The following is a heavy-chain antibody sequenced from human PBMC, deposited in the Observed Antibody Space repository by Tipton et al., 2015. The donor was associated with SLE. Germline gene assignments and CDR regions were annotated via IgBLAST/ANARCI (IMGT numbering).Heavy chain of an antibody. J-gene: IGHJ4*02. CDR1: GGSITSHY. D-gene: IGHD6-19*01. V-gene: IGHV4-38-2*02. CDR2: IYHIGNT. Sequence: PGLVKPSETLSLTCTVSGGSITSHYWGWIRQPPGKGLEWIGSIYHIGNTHYHPSLKSRLSMSVDTSKNQFSLRLSSVTAADTAVYFCARGQKQWLLRGLQYWGQGSLVTVSS. CDR3: ARGQKQWLLRGLQY.